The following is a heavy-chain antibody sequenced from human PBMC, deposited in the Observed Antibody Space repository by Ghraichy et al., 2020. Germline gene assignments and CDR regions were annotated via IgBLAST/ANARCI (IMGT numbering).Heavy chain of an antibody. J-gene: IGHJ3*02. CDR3: ATRPIKSFGELLPPPFDI. CDR2: ISGSGGST. Sequence: GGSLRLSCAASGFTFSSYAMSWVRQAPGKGLEWVSAISGSGGSTYYADSVKGRFTISRDNSKNTLYLQMNSLRAEDTAVYYCATRPIKSFGELLPPPFDIWGQGTMVTVSS. CDR1: GFTFSSYA. D-gene: IGHD3-10*01. V-gene: IGHV3-23*01.